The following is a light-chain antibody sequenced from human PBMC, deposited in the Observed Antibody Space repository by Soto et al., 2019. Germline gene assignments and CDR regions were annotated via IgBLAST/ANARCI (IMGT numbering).Light chain of an antibody. V-gene: IGKV3-15*01. Sequence: ETVMTQSPATLSVSPGERATLSCRASQSVSSKLSWYQQKPGQAPRLLMYGASTRATGIPARFSGSGSGTEFTLTISSLQSDDCAVYYCQQYNHWPLTFGGGTKVEIK. J-gene: IGKJ4*01. CDR3: QQYNHWPLT. CDR2: GAS. CDR1: QSVSSK.